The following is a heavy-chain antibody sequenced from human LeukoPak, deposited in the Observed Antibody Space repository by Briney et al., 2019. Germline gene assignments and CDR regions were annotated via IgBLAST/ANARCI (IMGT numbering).Heavy chain of an antibody. D-gene: IGHD2-21*02. Sequence: PGGSLRLSCEASGFTFSNYRMHWVRQAPGKGLEWISYINLDPNTIYYADSVKGRFTISRDNAKQSLYLQMNSLRVEDTAIYYCARDVSVNKVMTPFDHWGQGTLVTVAS. V-gene: IGHV3-48*04. J-gene: IGHJ4*02. CDR1: GFTFSNYR. CDR2: INLDPNTI. CDR3: ARDVSVNKVMTPFDH.